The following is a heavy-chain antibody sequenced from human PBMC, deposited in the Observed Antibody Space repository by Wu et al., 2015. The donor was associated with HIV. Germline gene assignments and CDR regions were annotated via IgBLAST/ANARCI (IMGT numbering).Heavy chain of an antibody. CDR3: AREVDSGYDFNY. V-gene: IGHV1-69*13. D-gene: IGHD5-12*01. CDR2: IIPIFGTA. Sequence: QVQLVQVWGLRSKKPGSSVKVSCKASGGTFSSYAISWVRQAPGQGLEWMGRIIPIFGTANYAQKFQGRVTITADESTSTAYMELSSLRSEDTAVYYCAREVDSGYDFNYWGQGTLVTVSS. CDR1: GGTFSSYA. J-gene: IGHJ4*02.